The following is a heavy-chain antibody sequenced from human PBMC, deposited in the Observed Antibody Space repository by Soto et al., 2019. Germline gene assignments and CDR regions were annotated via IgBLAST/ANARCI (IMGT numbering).Heavy chain of an antibody. CDR3: ARHSGYDYVFDY. CDR2: INLNSGGT. Sequence: ASVKVSCKASGYTFTGYYILWVRQAPGQGLEWMGWINLNSGGTHYSQKFQGRVTMTWDTSTSTAYMELSSLTSDDTAVDYCARHSGYDYVFDYWGQGTQVTVSS. CDR1: GYTFTGYY. J-gene: IGHJ4*02. V-gene: IGHV1-2*02. D-gene: IGHD5-12*01.